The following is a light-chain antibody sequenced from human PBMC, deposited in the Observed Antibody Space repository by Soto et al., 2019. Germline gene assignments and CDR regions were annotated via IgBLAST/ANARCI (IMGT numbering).Light chain of an antibody. Sequence: QSVLTQPASVSGSPGQSITISCTGTTSDLGGYNYVSWYQQHPGKVPKLMIYEVSNRPSGVSNRFSGSKPGNTASLTISGLQAEDEAAYYCFSYTTSSAPYVFGTGTKVTVL. CDR1: TSDLGGYNY. V-gene: IGLV2-14*01. J-gene: IGLJ1*01. CDR2: EVS. CDR3: FSYTTSSAPYV.